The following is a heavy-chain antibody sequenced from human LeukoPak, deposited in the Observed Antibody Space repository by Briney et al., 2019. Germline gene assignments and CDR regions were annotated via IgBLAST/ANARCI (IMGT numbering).Heavy chain of an antibody. V-gene: IGHV1-2*02. CDR2: INPNSGGT. D-gene: IGHD6-19*01. CDR1: GYTFTGYY. J-gene: IGHJ4*02. Sequence: ASVKVSCKASGYTFTGYYMHWVRQAPGQGLEWMGWINPNSGGTNYAQKFQGRVTMTRDTSISTAYMELSRLRSDDTAVYYCARGTRLIIAVADMWTYDYWGQGTLVTVSS. CDR3: ARGTRLIIAVADMWTYDY.